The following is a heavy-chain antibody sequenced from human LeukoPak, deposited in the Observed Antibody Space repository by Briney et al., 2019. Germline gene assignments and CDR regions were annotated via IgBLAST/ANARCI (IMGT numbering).Heavy chain of an antibody. Sequence: GGSLRLSCAASGFAFSSYSMNWVRQAPGKGLEWVSYISSDSSTIYYADSMKGRFTISRDSAKNSLYLQMNSLSAEDTAVYYCAKAPLRGFWSGLYFDYWGQGTLVTVSS. CDR1: GFAFSSYS. J-gene: IGHJ4*02. V-gene: IGHV3-48*01. D-gene: IGHD3-3*01. CDR2: ISSDSSTI. CDR3: AKAPLRGFWSGLYFDY.